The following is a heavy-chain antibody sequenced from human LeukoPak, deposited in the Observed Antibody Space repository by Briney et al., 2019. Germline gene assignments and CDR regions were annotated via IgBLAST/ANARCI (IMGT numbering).Heavy chain of an antibody. V-gene: IGHV3-7*01. J-gene: IGHJ4*02. Sequence: GGSLRLSCAASGFTFSNYWMNWVRQAPGKGLEWVANIKEDGSDKYYVDSVKGRFTISKDNARNSLYLQMNSLRVEDTAVYYCVPLNWNPPGDFDRWGQGTLVTVSS. CDR1: GFTFSNYW. D-gene: IGHD1-20*01. CDR2: IKEDGSDK. CDR3: VPLNWNPPGDFDR.